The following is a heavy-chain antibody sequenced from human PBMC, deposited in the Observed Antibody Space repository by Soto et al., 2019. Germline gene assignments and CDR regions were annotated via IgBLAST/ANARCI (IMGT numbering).Heavy chain of an antibody. V-gene: IGHV1-18*01. Sequence: ASVKVSCKASGYTFTSYGISWVRQAPGQGLEWMGWISAYNGNTNYAQKLQGRVTMTTDTSTSTAYMELRSLRSDDTAVYYCARDQRIAVAGTFDYWGQGTLVTVSS. CDR1: GYTFTSYG. CDR2: ISAYNGNT. J-gene: IGHJ4*02. CDR3: ARDQRIAVAGTFDY. D-gene: IGHD6-19*01.